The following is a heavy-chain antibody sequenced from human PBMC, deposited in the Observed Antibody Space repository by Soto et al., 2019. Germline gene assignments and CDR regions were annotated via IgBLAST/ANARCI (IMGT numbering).Heavy chain of an antibody. CDR1: GFTFSSYA. J-gene: IGHJ3*02. Sequence: GGSLRLSCAASGFTFSSYAMSWVRQAPGKGLEWVSTFRGTGDGTYYADSVRGRFTVSRDNSKNTLYLQMNGLGGGDTAVYYCAKGPDPEAFDIWAQRTMVPVSS. CDR2: FRGTGDGT. CDR3: AKGPDPEAFDI. V-gene: IGHV3-23*01.